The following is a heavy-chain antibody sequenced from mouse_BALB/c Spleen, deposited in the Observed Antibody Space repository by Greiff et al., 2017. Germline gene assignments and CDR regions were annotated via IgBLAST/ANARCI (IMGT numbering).Heavy chain of an antibody. CDR2: IYPGSGST. CDR1: GYTFTDYV. D-gene: IGHD1-1*01. CDR3: ARITTVVAWYFDV. Sequence: QVQLQQSGPELVKPGASVKMSCKASGYTFTDYVISWVKQRTGQGLEWIGEIYPGSGSTYYNEKFKGKATLTADKSSNTAYMQLSSLTSEDSAVYFCARITTVVAWYFDVWGAGTTVTVSS. J-gene: IGHJ1*01. V-gene: IGHV1-77*01.